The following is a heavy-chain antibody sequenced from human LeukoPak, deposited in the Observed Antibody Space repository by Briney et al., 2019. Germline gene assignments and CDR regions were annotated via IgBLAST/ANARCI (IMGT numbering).Heavy chain of an antibody. J-gene: IGHJ6*02. CDR3: ARGQYYYDSSGYYYGMDV. V-gene: IGHV6-1*01. CDR2: TYYRSKWYT. Sequence: SQTLSLTCAISGDSVSSKSTAWNWIRQSPSRGLEWLGRTYYRSKWYTGYAVSVKGRITINPDTSKNQFSLQLSSVTAADTAVYYCARGQYYYDSSGYYYGMDVWGQGTTVTVSS. D-gene: IGHD3-22*01. CDR1: GDSVSSKSTA.